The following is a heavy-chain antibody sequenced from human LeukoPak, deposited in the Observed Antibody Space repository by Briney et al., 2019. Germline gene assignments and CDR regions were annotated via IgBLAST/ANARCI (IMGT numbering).Heavy chain of an antibody. CDR3: ARVDSTNAFDV. V-gene: IGHV1-18*01. D-gene: IGHD3-9*01. J-gene: IGHJ3*01. CDR2: ISAYNSNT. Sequence: ASVKVSCKASGYTFTNYGFGWVRQAPGQGLEWMGWISAYNSNTESARKLQGRLTMTTDTTTSTAYMELRSLSSVDTAVYFCARVDSTNAFDVWGQGTVVTVSS. CDR1: GYTFTNYG.